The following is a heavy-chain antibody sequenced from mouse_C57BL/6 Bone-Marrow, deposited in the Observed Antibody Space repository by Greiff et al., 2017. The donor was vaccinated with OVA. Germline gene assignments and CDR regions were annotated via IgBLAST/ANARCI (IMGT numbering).Heavy chain of an antibody. D-gene: IGHD1-1*01. CDR2: INPSSGYT. CDR3: ARDGAVAATDY. V-gene: IGHV1-7*01. Sequence: VQLQQSGAELMKPGASVKLSCKATGYTFTGYWIEWVKQRPGQGLEWIGYINPSSGYTKYNQKFKDKATLTADKSSSTAYMQLSSLTSEDSAVYYCARDGAVAATDYWGQGTTLTVSS. CDR1: GYTFTGYW. J-gene: IGHJ2*01.